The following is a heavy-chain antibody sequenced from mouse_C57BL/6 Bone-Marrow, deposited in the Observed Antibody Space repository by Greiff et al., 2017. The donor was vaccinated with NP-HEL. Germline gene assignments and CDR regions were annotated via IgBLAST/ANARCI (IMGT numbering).Heavy chain of an antibody. D-gene: IGHD1-1*01. J-gene: IGHJ2*01. CDR1: GFTFSSYA. Sequence: EVQLVESGGGLVKPGGSLKLSCAASGFTFSSYAMSWVRQTPEKRLEWVATISDGGSYTYYPDNVKGRFTISRDNAKNNLYLQMSHLKSEDTAMYYCARLYYYGSRRYFDYWGQGTTLTVSS. CDR2: ISDGGSYT. CDR3: ARLYYYGSRRYFDY. V-gene: IGHV5-4*01.